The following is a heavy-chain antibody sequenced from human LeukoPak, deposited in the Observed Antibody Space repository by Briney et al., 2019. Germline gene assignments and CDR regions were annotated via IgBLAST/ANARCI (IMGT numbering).Heavy chain of an antibody. J-gene: IGHJ6*03. CDR2: INPNSGGT. CDR3: ARVDSSGSYYFMDV. CDR1: GYTFTGYY. V-gene: IGHV1-2*02. Sequence: ASVKVSCKASGYTFTGYYMHWVRQAPGQGLEWMGWINPNSGGTNYAQKFQGRVTMTRDTSISTAYMELSRLRSDDTAVYYCARVDSSGSYYFMDVWGKGTTVTVSS. D-gene: IGHD5-18*01.